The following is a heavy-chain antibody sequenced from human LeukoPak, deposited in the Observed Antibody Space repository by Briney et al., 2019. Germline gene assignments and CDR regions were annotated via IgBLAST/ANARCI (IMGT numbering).Heavy chain of an antibody. CDR1: GYTFTSYD. V-gene: IGHV1-8*01. CDR3: ARADSSGYYWVDY. J-gene: IGHJ4*02. Sequence: ASVKVSCKASGYTFTSYDINWLRQATGQGREWMGWMNPNSGNTGYAQKFQGRVTMTRNTSISTAYMELSSLRSEDTAVYYCARADSSGYYWVDYWGQGTLVTVSS. CDR2: MNPNSGNT. D-gene: IGHD3-22*01.